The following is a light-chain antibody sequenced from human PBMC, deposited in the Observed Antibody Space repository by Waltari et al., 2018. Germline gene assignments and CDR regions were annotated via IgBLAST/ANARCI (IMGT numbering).Light chain of an antibody. CDR1: QSLSSY. J-gene: IGKJ3*01. CDR2: DAS. CDR3: QQRSAWPPT. V-gene: IGKV3-11*01. Sequence: EIVLTQSPATLSLSPGERATLSCRASQSLSSYLAWYQQRPGQAPRLLIYDASNRATGIPARFSDSGFGTDFTLTISSLEPGDFAVYYCQQRSAWPPTFGPGTRVDIK.